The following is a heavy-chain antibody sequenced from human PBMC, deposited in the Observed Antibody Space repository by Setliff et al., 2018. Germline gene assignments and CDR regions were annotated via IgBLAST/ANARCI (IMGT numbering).Heavy chain of an antibody. Sequence: PSETLSLTCTVSGGSIRNYYWGWIRQPPGKGLEWIGYIYYSGNTNYNPSLKSRVTISVDTSKNQFSLKLSSVTAADTAVYFCARGYYNFLSGYYTPYYFDYWGQGTLVTVSS. V-gene: IGHV4-59*01. J-gene: IGHJ4*02. CDR2: IYYSGNT. D-gene: IGHD3-3*01. CDR1: GGSIRNYY. CDR3: ARGYYNFLSGYYTPYYFDY.